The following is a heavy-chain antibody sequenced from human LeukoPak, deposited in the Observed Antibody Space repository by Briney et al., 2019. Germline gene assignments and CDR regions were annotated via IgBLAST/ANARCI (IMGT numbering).Heavy chain of an antibody. CDR3: TTDDYWSGSPD. V-gene: IGHV3-15*01. D-gene: IGHD3-3*01. J-gene: IGHJ4*02. CDR1: GFTVSSNY. Sequence: GGSLRLSCAASGFTVSSNYMSWVRQAPGKGLEWVGRIKSKSHGGTTDYAAPVKGRFTISRDDSENTLYLQMSSLKIEDTAVYYCTTDDYWSGSPDWGQGTLVTVSS. CDR2: IKSKSHGGTT.